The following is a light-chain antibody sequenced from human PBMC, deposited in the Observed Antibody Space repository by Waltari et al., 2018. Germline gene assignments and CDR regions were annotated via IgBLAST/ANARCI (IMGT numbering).Light chain of an antibody. Sequence: SYELTQPPSVSVSTGQTATITCSGDNLGNKYTCWYQQKTGQSPVLIIYQDVKRPSGVPERFSASISGNTATLTISGAQALDEADYYCQVWDTSLNYVFGAGTKVTVL. CDR1: NLGNKY. V-gene: IGLV3-1*01. CDR3: QVWDTSLNYV. J-gene: IGLJ1*01. CDR2: QDV.